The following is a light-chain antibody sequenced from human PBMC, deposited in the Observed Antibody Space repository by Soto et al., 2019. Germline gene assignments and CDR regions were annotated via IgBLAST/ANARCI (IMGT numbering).Light chain of an antibody. CDR1: QSVSLS. V-gene: IGKV3-15*01. J-gene: IGKJ1*01. Sequence: EMVLPPSPAPLSLSLGDSATLSCRARQSVSLSLAWYQMRPGQPPRLLIYGASTRATDIPDRFSGSGSGTDFTLTISRLQSEDFAVYFCQQYHSWPSWTFGQGTKVELK. CDR3: QQYHSWPSWT. CDR2: GAS.